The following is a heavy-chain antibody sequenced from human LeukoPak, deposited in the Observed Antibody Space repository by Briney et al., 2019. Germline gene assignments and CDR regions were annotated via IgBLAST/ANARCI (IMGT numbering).Heavy chain of an antibody. Sequence: GGSLRLSCAASGFTFSNAWMNWVRQAPGKGPEWVGRIKSRTDGGTTDYAAPVKGRFTISRDDSKHMLYLQMNSLKTEDTAVYHCTPTMVRGGGVWGKGTTVTISS. J-gene: IGHJ6*04. CDR3: TPTMVRGGGV. V-gene: IGHV3-15*01. CDR1: GFTFSNAW. D-gene: IGHD3-10*01. CDR2: IKSRTDGGTT.